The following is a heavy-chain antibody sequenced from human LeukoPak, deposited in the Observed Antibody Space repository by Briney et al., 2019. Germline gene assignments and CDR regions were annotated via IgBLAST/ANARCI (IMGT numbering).Heavy chain of an antibody. CDR3: ARDRTTMMTSKPLGEFDY. D-gene: IGHD4-17*01. V-gene: IGHV4-31*03. CDR1: GGSIDSGGYY. Sequence: SETLSLTCTVSGGSIDSGGYYWSWIRQHPGKGLEWIGYIYYTGSTYYNPSLKSRVSISVDTSKNQFSLRLSSVTAADTAVFYCARDRTTMMTSKPLGEFDYWGQGTLVTVSS. CDR2: IYYTGST. J-gene: IGHJ4*02.